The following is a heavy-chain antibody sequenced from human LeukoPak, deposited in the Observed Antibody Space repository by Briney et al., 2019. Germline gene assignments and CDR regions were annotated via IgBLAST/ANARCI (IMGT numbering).Heavy chain of an antibody. Sequence: ASVKVSCKASGYTFTGYYMHWVRQAPGQGLEWMGWINPNSGGTNYAQKFQGRVTMTRDTSISTAYMELSRLRSDDTAVYYCASHSSGDGNAFDIWGQGTMVTVSS. CDR2: INPNSGGT. CDR1: GYTFTGYY. CDR3: ASHSSGDGNAFDI. D-gene: IGHD6-19*01. J-gene: IGHJ3*02. V-gene: IGHV1-2*02.